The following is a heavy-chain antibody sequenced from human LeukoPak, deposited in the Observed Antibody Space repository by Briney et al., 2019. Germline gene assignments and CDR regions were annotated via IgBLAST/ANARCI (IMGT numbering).Heavy chain of an antibody. Sequence: GGSLRLSCAASGFTFSSYAMSWVRQAPGKGREWVSAISSSGGNTYYADSVKGRFTISRDNSKNTLYLQMNSLRAEDTAVYYCAKGGSDYDDHGYSFDYWGQGALVTVSS. J-gene: IGHJ4*02. V-gene: IGHV3-23*01. CDR1: GFTFSSYA. CDR3: AKGGSDYDDHGYSFDY. CDR2: ISSSGGNT. D-gene: IGHD1-26*01.